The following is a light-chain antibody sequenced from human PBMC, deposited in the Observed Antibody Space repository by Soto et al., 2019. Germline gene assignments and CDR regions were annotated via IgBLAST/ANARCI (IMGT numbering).Light chain of an antibody. CDR3: QQYNSYSYT. Sequence: MTQSPATLSVSPGERATLSCRASQSISTWLAWYQQKPGEAPKLLIYRASSLESGVPSRFSGSGSGTEFTLTISSLQPDDFATYYCQQYNSYSYTFGQGTKLEIK. CDR2: RAS. CDR1: QSISTW. V-gene: IGKV1-5*03. J-gene: IGKJ2*01.